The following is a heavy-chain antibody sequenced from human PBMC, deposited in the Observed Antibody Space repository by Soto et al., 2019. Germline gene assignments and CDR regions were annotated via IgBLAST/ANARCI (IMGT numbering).Heavy chain of an antibody. J-gene: IGHJ4*02. CDR3: ARMSKYCRSTSCRLGY. Sequence: GGSLKLSWNGSGYSFTSYWISWVRQMPGKGPEWMGRIDPSDSYTNYSPSFKGHVTISADKSMSTSYLKWSSLKASDTAMYYCARMSKYCRSTSCRLGYWGQGTLVTVSS. D-gene: IGHD2-2*01. CDR2: IDPSDSYT. CDR1: GYSFTSYW. V-gene: IGHV5-10-1*01.